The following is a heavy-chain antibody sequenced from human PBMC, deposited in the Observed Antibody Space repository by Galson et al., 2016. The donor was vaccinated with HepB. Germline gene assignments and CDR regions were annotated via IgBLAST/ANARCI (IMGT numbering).Heavy chain of an antibody. D-gene: IGHD2-21*02. CDR3: ARDSSDVCTDCNGPKGGWWLDP. Sequence: SVKVSCKASGYTFTSHWMHWVRQAPGQGLEWMGIINPSGGGTRFAQKFQGRVSLTRDTSTGTVYMELSSLISEDTAVYFCARDSSDVCTDCNGPKGGWWLDPWGQGTLVTVSS. V-gene: IGHV1-46*01. J-gene: IGHJ5*02. CDR2: INPSGGGT. CDR1: GYTFTSHW.